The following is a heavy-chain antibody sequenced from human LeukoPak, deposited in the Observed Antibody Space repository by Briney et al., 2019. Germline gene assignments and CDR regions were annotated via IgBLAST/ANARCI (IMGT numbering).Heavy chain of an antibody. D-gene: IGHD6-19*01. CDR1: GGSISSSSYY. J-gene: IGHJ4*02. CDR3: ARLLEVEKQWLVRGSFYFDY. CDR2: IYYSRST. Sequence: SETLSLTCTVSGGSISSSSYYWGWIRQPPGKGLEWIGSIYYSRSTYYNPSLKSRVTISVDTSKNQFSLKLRSVTAADTSVYYCARLLEVEKQWLVRGSFYFDYWGQGTLVTVSS. V-gene: IGHV4-39*01.